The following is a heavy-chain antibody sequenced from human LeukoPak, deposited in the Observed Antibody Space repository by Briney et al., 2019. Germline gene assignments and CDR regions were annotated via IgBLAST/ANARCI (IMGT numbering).Heavy chain of an antibody. J-gene: IGHJ6*03. CDR1: GYSFTSYW. D-gene: IGHD6-13*01. CDR3: ARTRGAAGHETRYYYYYMDV. Sequence: GESLKISCKGSGYSFTSYWIGWVRQMPGKGLEWMGIIYPGDSDTRYSPSFQGQVTISADKSISTAYLQWGSLKASDTAMYYCARTRGAAGHETRYYYYYMDVWGKGTTVTVSS. V-gene: IGHV5-51*01. CDR2: IYPGDSDT.